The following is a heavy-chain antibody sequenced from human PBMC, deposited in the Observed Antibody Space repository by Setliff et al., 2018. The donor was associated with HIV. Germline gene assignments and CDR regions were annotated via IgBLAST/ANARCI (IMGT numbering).Heavy chain of an antibody. CDR3: ARDRLPAEVAVSGDWFDP. CDR2: IDYSGTT. D-gene: IGHD5-12*01. Sequence: PSETLSLTCTVSGESITSHYWSWIRQPPGKGLEWIAYIDYSGTTNYNPSLKSRVTILVDTSKNQVSLKVTFVTTADTAVYYCARDRLPAEVAVSGDWFDPWGQGTLVTVSS. CDR1: GESITSHY. V-gene: IGHV4-59*11. J-gene: IGHJ5*02.